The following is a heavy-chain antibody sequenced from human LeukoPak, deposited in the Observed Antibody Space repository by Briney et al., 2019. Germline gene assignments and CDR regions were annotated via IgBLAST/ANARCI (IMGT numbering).Heavy chain of an antibody. CDR3: ARHGSGYDPSYYFDY. V-gene: IGHV4-59*08. J-gene: IGHJ4*02. D-gene: IGHD5-12*01. CDR2: IYYSGST. Sequence: SETLSLTCTVSGVSISSYYWSWIRQPPGKGLEWIGYIYYSGSTNYNPSLKSRVTISVDTSKNQFSLKLSSVTAADTAVYYCARHGSGYDPSYYFDYWGQGTLVTVSS. CDR1: GVSISSYY.